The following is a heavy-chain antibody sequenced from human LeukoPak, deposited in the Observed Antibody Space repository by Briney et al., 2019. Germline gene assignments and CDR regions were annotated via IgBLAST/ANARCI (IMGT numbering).Heavy chain of an antibody. D-gene: IGHD4-17*01. V-gene: IGHV4-4*07. CDR1: GGSISSYY. CDR2: IYTSGST. Sequence: SETLSLTCTVSGGSISSYYWSWIRQPAGKGLEWIGRIYTSGSTNYNPSLKSRVTMSVDTSKNQFSLKLSSVTAADTAVYYCARDRRDDYGDYRSAFFYYYYGMDVWGQGTTVTVSS. J-gene: IGHJ6*02. CDR3: ARDRRDDYGDYRSAFFYYYYGMDV.